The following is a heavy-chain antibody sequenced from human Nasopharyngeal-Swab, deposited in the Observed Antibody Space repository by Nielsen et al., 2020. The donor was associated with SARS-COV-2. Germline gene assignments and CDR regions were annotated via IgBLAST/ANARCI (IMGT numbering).Heavy chain of an antibody. CDR3: ARRLSVVPAFNGGGNFVY. CDR2: IYYSGST. V-gene: IGHV4-39*01. D-gene: IGHD2-2*01. CDR1: GGSISSSSYY. Sequence: SETLSLTCTVSGGSISSSSYYWGWIRQPPGKGLEWIGSIYYSGSTYYNPSLKSRVTISVDTSKNQFSLKLSSVTAADSAVYYCARRLSVVPAFNGGGNFVYCGQVTLVTVS. J-gene: IGHJ4*02.